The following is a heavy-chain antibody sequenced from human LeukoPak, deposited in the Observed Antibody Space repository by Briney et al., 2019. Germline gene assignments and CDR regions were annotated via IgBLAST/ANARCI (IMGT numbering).Heavy chain of an antibody. CDR2: INHSGST. CDR3: ARGGGGSYSHFDY. D-gene: IGHD1-26*01. J-gene: IGHJ4*02. Sequence: PSETLSLTCAVYGGSFSGYYWSWIRQPPGKGLEWIGEINHSGSTNYNPSLESRVTISVDTSKNQFSLKLSSVTAADTAVYYCARGGGGSYSHFDYWGQGTLVTVSS. CDR1: GGSFSGYY. V-gene: IGHV4-34*01.